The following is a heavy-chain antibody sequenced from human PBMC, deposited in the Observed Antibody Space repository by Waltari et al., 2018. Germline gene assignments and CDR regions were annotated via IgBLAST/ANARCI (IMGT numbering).Heavy chain of an antibody. D-gene: IGHD3-22*01. CDR3: ASFYYYDSSGSNDAFDI. Sequence: QVQLQESGPGLVKPSETLSLTCAVSGYSISSGYYRGCIRQPPGKGLEWIGSIYHSGSTYYNPSLKSRVTISVDTSKNQFSLKLSSVTAADTAVYYCASFYYYDSSGSNDAFDIWGQGTMVTVSS. CDR1: GYSISSGYY. J-gene: IGHJ3*02. CDR2: IYHSGST. V-gene: IGHV4-38-2*01.